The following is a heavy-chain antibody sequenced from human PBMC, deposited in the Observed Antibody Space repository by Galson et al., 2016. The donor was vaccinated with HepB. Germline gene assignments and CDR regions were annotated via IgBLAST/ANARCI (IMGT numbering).Heavy chain of an antibody. J-gene: IGHJ4*02. V-gene: IGHV4-38-2*02. Sequence: SETLSLTCTVSGYSITNGYHWGWIRQPPGKELEWIGTVSHSGTTYYNPSLESRVTISMDTPKNQFSLNLNSVTAADTAIFYCARSYGAYGFFDFWAQGTQVTVSS. CDR2: VSHSGTT. CDR1: GYSITNGYH. CDR3: ARSYGAYGFFDF. D-gene: IGHD4-17*01.